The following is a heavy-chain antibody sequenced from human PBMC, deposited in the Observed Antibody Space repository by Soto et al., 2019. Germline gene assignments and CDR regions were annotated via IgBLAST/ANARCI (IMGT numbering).Heavy chain of an antibody. V-gene: IGHV4-61*05. CDR2: IYYSGST. Sequence: SETLSLTCTVSGGSISSSSYYWGWIRQAPGKGLEWIGYIYYSGSTNYNPSLKSRVTISVDTSKNQFSLKLSSVTAADTAVYYCARAGDGDYVGDYYYYGMDVWGQGTTVT. CDR3: ARAGDGDYVGDYYYYGMDV. J-gene: IGHJ6*02. CDR1: GGSISSSSYY. D-gene: IGHD4-17*01.